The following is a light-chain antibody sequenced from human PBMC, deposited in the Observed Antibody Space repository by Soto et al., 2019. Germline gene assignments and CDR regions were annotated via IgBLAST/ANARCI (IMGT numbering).Light chain of an antibody. V-gene: IGKV1-39*01. Sequence: DIQMTQSPSSLSASVGDRVTITCRASQSIGTYLNWYLQKPGKAPQLLIHAASSLQTGVPSRFSGSGSGTEFTLTISSLQPEDFASFYCHQYGYSLWTFGQGTKVEIK. CDR3: HQYGYSLWT. J-gene: IGKJ1*01. CDR2: AAS. CDR1: QSIGTY.